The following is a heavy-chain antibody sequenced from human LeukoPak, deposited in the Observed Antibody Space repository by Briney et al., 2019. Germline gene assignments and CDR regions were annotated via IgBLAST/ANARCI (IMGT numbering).Heavy chain of an antibody. CDR2: ISYDGSNK. V-gene: IGHV3-30-3*01. D-gene: IGHD1-7*01. J-gene: IGHJ4*02. CDR1: GFTFRSYA. CDR3: AKGPYNWNSYFDY. Sequence: PGGSLRLSCAASGFTFRSYAMHWVRQAPGKGLEWVAVISYDGSNKYYADSVKGRFTISRDNSKNTLYLQMNSLRAEDTAVYYCAKGPYNWNSYFDYWGQGTLVTVSS.